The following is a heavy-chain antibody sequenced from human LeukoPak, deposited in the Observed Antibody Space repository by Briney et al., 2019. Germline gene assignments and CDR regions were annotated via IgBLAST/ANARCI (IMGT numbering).Heavy chain of an antibody. CDR1: GFTFSSYW. V-gene: IGHV3-74*01. CDR2: INSDGSST. Sequence: GGSLRLSCAASGFTFSSYWMHWVRQAPGKGLVWVSRINSDGSSTSYADSVKGRFTISRDNSKNTLYLQMNSLRAEDTAVYYCARGLDYGDYFDYWGQGTLVTVSS. D-gene: IGHD4-17*01. J-gene: IGHJ4*02. CDR3: ARGLDYGDYFDY.